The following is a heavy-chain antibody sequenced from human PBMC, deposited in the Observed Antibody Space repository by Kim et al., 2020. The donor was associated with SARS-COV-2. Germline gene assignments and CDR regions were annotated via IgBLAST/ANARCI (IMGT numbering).Heavy chain of an antibody. J-gene: IGHJ4*02. Sequence: GGSLRLSCAASGFTFSNFGMHWVRQSPGKGLEWVAAIAHDGSNRYYAASVKGRFTISRDESKNTVYLQMSSLRVEDTAVYFCAKGVPAWMTTVTDGQIFDYWGQGSLVTVSS. CDR3: AKGVPAWMTTVTDGQIFDY. CDR1: GFTFSNFG. CDR2: IAHDGSNR. V-gene: IGHV3-30*18. D-gene: IGHD4-17*01.